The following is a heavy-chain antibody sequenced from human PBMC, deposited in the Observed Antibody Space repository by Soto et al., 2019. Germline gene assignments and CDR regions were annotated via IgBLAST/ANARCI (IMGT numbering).Heavy chain of an antibody. J-gene: IGHJ4*02. CDR1: GYTFTSYA. Sequence: QVQLVQSGAEVKKPGASVKVSCKASGYTFTSYAIHWLRQAPGQRLEWMGWINAGNGNTKYSQKFQGIVTITRDTSASTAYMELRSLTYEDTDVYYCARDGAVSGNSNFDYGGQGTLVTVSS. CDR3: ARDGAVSGNSNFDY. CDR2: INAGNGNT. V-gene: IGHV1-3*01. D-gene: IGHD6-19*01.